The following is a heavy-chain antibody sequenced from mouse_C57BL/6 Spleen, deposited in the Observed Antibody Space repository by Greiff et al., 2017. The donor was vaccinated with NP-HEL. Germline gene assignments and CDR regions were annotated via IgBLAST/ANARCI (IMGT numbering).Heavy chain of an antibody. CDR1: GYTFTDYN. J-gene: IGHJ1*03. Sequence: VQLQQSGPELVKPGASVKIPCKASGYTFTDYNMDWVKQSHGKSLEWIGDINPNNGGNIYNQKFKGKATLTVDKSSSTAYMELRSLTSEDTAVYYCARGYPYYYGSSYEYFDVWGTGTTVTVSS. CDR3: ARGYPYYYGSSYEYFDV. V-gene: IGHV1-18*01. CDR2: INPNNGGN. D-gene: IGHD1-1*01.